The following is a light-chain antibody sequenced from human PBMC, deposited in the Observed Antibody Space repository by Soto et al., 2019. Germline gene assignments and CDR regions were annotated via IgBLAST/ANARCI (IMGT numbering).Light chain of an antibody. CDR2: DAS. CDR1: QSVSNNY. J-gene: IGKJ5*01. V-gene: IGKV3D-20*02. Sequence: EMVLTQSPATLSLSPGDRATRSCWAGQSVSNNYLAWYQQKPCRAPRLLIYDASYRANGIPDRFSGSGSGTDFTLTISRLEPEDFVVYYCQQDNNWPPTTFGQGTRLEIK. CDR3: QQDNNWPPTT.